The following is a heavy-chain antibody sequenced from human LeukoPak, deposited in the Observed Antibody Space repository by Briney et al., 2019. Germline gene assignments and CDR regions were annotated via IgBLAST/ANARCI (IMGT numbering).Heavy chain of an antibody. Sequence: SETLSLTCTVSGGSISSGSYYWSWVRQPAGKGLEWIGRIYTSGSTNYNPSLKSRVTISVDTSKNQFSLKLSSVTAADTAVYYCARSPHNYYDTSGLFDYWGQGTLVTVSS. V-gene: IGHV4-61*02. CDR1: GGSISSGSYY. J-gene: IGHJ4*02. D-gene: IGHD3-22*01. CDR2: IYTSGST. CDR3: ARSPHNYYDTSGLFDY.